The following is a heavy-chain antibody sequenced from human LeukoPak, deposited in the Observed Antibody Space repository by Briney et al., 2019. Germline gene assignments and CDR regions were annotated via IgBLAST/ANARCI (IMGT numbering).Heavy chain of an antibody. Sequence: SETLSLTCAVYGGSFSGYYWSWIRQPPRKGLEWIGEINHSGSTNYNPSLKSRVTISVDTSKNQFSLKLSSVTAADTAVYYCARDQGGLDYWGQGTLVTVSS. CDR3: ARDQGGLDY. CDR1: GGSFSGYY. V-gene: IGHV4-34*01. J-gene: IGHJ4*02. CDR2: INHSGST.